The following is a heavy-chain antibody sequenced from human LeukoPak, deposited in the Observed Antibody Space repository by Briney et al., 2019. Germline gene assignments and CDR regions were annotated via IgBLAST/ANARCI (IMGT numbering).Heavy chain of an antibody. J-gene: IGHJ4*02. CDR1: GFTFSSYS. D-gene: IGHD2-15*01. CDR2: ISSSSSYI. CDR3: AKSITSGGRNYFDY. Sequence: GGSLRLSCAASGFTFSSYSMNWVRQAPGMGLEWVSSISSSSSYIYYADSVKGRFTISRDNSENTLYLQMNSLRAEDMAVYYCAKSITSGGRNYFDYWGQGVLLTVSS. V-gene: IGHV3-21*01.